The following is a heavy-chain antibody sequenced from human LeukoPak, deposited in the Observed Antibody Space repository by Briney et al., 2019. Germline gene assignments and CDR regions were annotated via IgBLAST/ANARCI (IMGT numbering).Heavy chain of an antibody. CDR2: INPNSGGT. CDR1: GYTFTGYY. Sequence: ASVKVSCKASGYTFTGYYMHWVRQAPGQGLEWMGWINPNSGGTNYAQKFQGRVTMTRDMSTSTVYMELSSLRSEDTAVYYCAREGLNYDFWSGYLSYFDYWGQGALVTVSS. J-gene: IGHJ4*02. V-gene: IGHV1-2*02. CDR3: AREGLNYDFWSGYLSYFDY. D-gene: IGHD3-3*01.